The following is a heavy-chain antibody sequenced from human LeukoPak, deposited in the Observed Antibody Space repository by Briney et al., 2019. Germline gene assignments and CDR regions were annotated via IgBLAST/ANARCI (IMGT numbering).Heavy chain of an antibody. CDR3: TTDVTVTTEPDAFDI. CDR1: GFTFSNAW. Sequence: GGSLRLSCAASGFTFSNAWMSWVRQAPGKGLEWVGRIKSKTDGGTTDYAAPVKGRFTISRDDSKNTLYLQMNSLKTEDTAVYYCTTDVTVTTEPDAFDIWGQGTMVTVSS. D-gene: IGHD4-17*01. V-gene: IGHV3-15*01. J-gene: IGHJ3*02. CDR2: IKSKTDGGTT.